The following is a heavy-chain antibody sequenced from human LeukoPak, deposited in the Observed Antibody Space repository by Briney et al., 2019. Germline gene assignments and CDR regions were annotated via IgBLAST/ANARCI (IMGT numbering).Heavy chain of an antibody. CDR3: ARVSESYHDY. CDR1: GFTFSSYE. D-gene: IGHD1-26*01. V-gene: IGHV3-48*03. Sequence: GSLRLSCAASGFTFSSYEMNWVRQAPGKGLEWVSYISSSDGTIYYADSVKGRFTFSSDNAKNSLYLQMNSLRADDTAVYYCARVSESYHDYWGQGTLVTVSS. CDR2: ISSSDGTI. J-gene: IGHJ4*02.